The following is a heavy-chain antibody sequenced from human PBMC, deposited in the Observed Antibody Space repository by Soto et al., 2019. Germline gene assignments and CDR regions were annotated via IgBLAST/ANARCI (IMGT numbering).Heavy chain of an antibody. CDR3: ARFLGPIRVLTWFAESYNWFDP. J-gene: IGHJ5*02. Sequence: GGSLRLSCAASGFTFSSYEMNWVRQAPGKGLEWVSYISSSGSTIYYADSVKGRFTISRDNAKNSLYLQMNSLRAEDTAVYYCARFLGPIRVLTWFAESYNWFDPWGQGTLVTVSS. CDR1: GFTFSSYE. V-gene: IGHV3-48*03. D-gene: IGHD3-10*01. CDR2: ISSSGSTI.